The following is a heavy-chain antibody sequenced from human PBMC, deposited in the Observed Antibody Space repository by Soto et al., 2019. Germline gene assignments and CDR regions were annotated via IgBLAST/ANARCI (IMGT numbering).Heavy chain of an antibody. CDR2: ISGSGGST. CDR3: AKDVRVGSGWLFEY. V-gene: IGHV3-23*01. Sequence: GGSLTLSCAASGFTFSSYAMSWVRQAPGKGLEWVSAISGSGGSTYYADSVKGRFTISRDNSKNTLYLQMNSLRAEDTAVYYCAKDVRVGSGWLFEYWGQGTLVTVSS. D-gene: IGHD6-19*01. CDR1: GFTFSSYA. J-gene: IGHJ4*02.